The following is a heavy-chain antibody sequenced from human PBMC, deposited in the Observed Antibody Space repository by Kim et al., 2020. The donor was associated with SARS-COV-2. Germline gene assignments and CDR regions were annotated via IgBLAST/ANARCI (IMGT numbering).Heavy chain of an antibody. V-gene: IGHV3-48*02. CDR3: VRDRMGGAFDI. J-gene: IGHJ3*02. D-gene: IGHD2-15*01. Sequence: GGSLRLSCATSGFPFSAYDMNWVRQAPGKGLEWLSFITQSGTIIYYADSVKGRFTTSRDNAKNSLHLQMNSLKDEDTAVYHCVRDRMGGAFDIWGQGTLVTVSS. CDR2: ITQSGTII. CDR1: GFPFSAYD.